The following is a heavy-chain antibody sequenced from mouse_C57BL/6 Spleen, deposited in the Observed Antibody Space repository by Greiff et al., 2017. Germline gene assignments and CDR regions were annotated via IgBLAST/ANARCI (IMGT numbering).Heavy chain of an antibody. CDR1: GFTFSSYA. D-gene: IGHD1-1*01. CDR2: ISSGGDYI. V-gene: IGHV5-9-1*02. CDR3: TRDYYGSIPFAY. J-gene: IGHJ3*01. Sequence: EVQVVESGEGLVKPGGSLKLSCAASGFTFSSYAMSWVRQTPEKRLEWVAYISSGGDYIYYADTVKGRFTISRDNARNTLYLQMSSLKSEDTAMYYCTRDYYGSIPFAYWGQGTLVTVSA.